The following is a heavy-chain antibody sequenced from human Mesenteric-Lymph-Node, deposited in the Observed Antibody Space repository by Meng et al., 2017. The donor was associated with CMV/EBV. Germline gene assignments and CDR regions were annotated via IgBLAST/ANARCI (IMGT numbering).Heavy chain of an antibody. CDR2: ISNRGTST. D-gene: IGHD3-16*01. CDR3: AKTVVLYAFDI. Sequence: GESLKISCAASGFTFNDYAMAWVRQAPGKGLEGVSGISNRGTSTYDAVSVKGRFTISRDNPENTLYLQMSSLRAEDTAVYYCAKTVVLYAFDIWGQGTMVTVSS. CDR1: GFTFNDYA. J-gene: IGHJ3*02. V-gene: IGHV3-23*01.